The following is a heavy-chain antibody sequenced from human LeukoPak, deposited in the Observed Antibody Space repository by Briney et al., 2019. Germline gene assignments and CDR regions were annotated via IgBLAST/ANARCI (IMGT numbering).Heavy chain of an antibody. V-gene: IGHV1-8*01. Sequence: ASVKVSCKASGYTFTSYDINWVRQATGQGLEWMGWMNPNSGNTGYAQKFQGRVTMTRNTSIGTAYMELSSLRSEDTAVYYCARGGGDYYYYYCMDVWGKGTTVTISS. D-gene: IGHD4-17*01. CDR3: ARGGGDYYYYYCMDV. CDR1: GYTFTSYD. CDR2: MNPNSGNT. J-gene: IGHJ6*03.